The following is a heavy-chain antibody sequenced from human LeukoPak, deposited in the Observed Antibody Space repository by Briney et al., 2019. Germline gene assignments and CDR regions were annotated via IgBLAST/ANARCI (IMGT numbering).Heavy chain of an antibody. V-gene: IGHV3-66*02. CDR1: GFTVDDTY. J-gene: IGHJ4*02. Sequence: GGSLRLSCAASGFTVDDTYMSWVRQAPGKGLEWVSVVYSGGRTFYADSVKGRFTISRDNSKNTVFLQMNSLRADDTAVYYCARQAAAGLDYWGQGTLVTVSS. CDR3: ARQAAAGLDY. D-gene: IGHD6-13*01. CDR2: VYSGGRT.